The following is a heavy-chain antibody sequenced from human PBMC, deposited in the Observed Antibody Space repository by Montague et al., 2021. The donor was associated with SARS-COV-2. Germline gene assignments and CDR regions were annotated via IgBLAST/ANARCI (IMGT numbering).Heavy chain of an antibody. CDR2: IDWDDDK. J-gene: IGHJ4*02. Sequence: PALVKPSQTLTLTCTFSGFSLSTSGMCVSWIRQPPGKALEWFARIDWDDDKYYSTSLKTRLTISKDTSKNQVVLTMTNMDPVDTATYYCARTTMITFGGVIVPFDYWGQGTLVTVSS. D-gene: IGHD3-16*02. CDR3: ARTTMITFGGVIVPFDY. V-gene: IGHV2-70*11. CDR1: GFSLSTSGMC.